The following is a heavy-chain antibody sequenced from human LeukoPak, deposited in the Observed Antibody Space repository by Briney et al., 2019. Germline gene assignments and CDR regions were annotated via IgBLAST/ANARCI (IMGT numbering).Heavy chain of an antibody. CDR3: ARDQGVTTPSGYYYYGMDV. D-gene: IGHD4-17*01. V-gene: IGHV7-4-1*02. CDR2: INTNTGNP. J-gene: IGHJ6*02. CDR1: GGTFSSYA. Sequence: ASVKVSCKASGGTFSSYAISWVRQAPGQGLEWMGWINTNTGNPTYAQGFTGRFVFSLDTSVSTAYLQISSLKAEDTAVYYCARDQGVTTPSGYYYYGMDVWGQGTTVTVSS.